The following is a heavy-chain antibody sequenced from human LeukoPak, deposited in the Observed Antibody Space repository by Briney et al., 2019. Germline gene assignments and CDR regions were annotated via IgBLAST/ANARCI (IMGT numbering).Heavy chain of an antibody. CDR3: ATQWLAHEEYYFDY. J-gene: IGHJ4*02. V-gene: IGHV1-69*13. D-gene: IGHD6-19*01. CDR2: IIPIFGTA. Sequence: SVKVSCKASGGTFSSYAISWVRQAPGQGLEWMGGIIPIFGTANYAQKFQGRVTITADESTSTAYMELSSLRSEGTAVYYCATQWLAHEEYYFDYWGQGTLVTVSS. CDR1: GGTFSSYA.